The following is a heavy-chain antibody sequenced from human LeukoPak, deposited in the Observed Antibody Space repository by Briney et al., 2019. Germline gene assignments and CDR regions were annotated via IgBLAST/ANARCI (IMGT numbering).Heavy chain of an antibody. CDR2: IYSDGTT. Sequence: SETLSLTCSVSGGSLNYYYWIWLRQPPGGGLEWIGDIYSDGTTNYNPSLRSRVTISVDTSKRQISLNLKSVTAADSAVYYCARTLGGSGNPFDYWGQGTLVTVPS. CDR3: ARTLGGSGNPFDY. CDR1: GGSLNYYY. J-gene: IGHJ4*02. D-gene: IGHD3-10*01. V-gene: IGHV4-59*01.